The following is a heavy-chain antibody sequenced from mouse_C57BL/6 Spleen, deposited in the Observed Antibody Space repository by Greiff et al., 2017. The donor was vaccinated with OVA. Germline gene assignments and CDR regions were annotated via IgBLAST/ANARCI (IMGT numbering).Heavy chain of an antibody. J-gene: IGHJ2*01. CDR3: ARHERTVVAPRSYFDY. CDR1: GYTFTEYT. Sequence: QVQLQQSGAELVKPGASVKLSCKASGYTFTEYTIHWVKQRSGQGLEWIGWFYPGSGSIKDYEKFKDKATLTADKSSSTVYMELSRKTSEDSAIYFCARHERTVVAPRSYFDYWGQGTTRTVSS. D-gene: IGHD1-1*01. CDR2: FYPGSGSI. V-gene: IGHV1-62-2*01.